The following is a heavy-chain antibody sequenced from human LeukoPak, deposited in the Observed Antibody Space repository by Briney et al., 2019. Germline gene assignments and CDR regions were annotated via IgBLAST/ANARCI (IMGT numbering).Heavy chain of an antibody. J-gene: IGHJ4*02. CDR3: ARAIGGWLQLPNDY. CDR1: GFTFSSYG. D-gene: IGHD5-24*01. V-gene: IGHV3-30*02. Sequence: PGGSLSLSCAASGFTFSSYGMHWVRQAPGKGLEWVAIIWYDETNKFYADSVKGRFTISRDNSKNRLFLQMNSLRAEDTAVYYCARAIGGWLQLPNDYWGQGTLVTVSS. CDR2: IWYDETNK.